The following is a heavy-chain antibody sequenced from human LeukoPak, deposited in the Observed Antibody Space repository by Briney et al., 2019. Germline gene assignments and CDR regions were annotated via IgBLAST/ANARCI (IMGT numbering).Heavy chain of an antibody. J-gene: IGHJ4*02. CDR1: GFTFSSYW. Sequence: PGGSLRLSCAASGFTFSSYWMHWVRQAPGKGLVWVSRINSDGSSTSYADSVKGRFTISRDNAKNTLYLQMNSLRAEDTAVYYYARGRCSGGSCYSDYWGQGTLVTVSS. CDR2: INSDGSST. D-gene: IGHD2-15*01. CDR3: ARGRCSGGSCYSDY. V-gene: IGHV3-74*01.